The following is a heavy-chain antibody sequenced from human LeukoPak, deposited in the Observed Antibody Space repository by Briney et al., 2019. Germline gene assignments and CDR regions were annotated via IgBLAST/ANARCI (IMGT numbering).Heavy chain of an antibody. D-gene: IGHD2-2*01. CDR1: SGSITSYY. V-gene: IGHV4-59*01. CDR2: IYYSGIT. CDR3: TRDLGYCSDTICPDV. J-gene: IGHJ6*04. Sequence: SETLSLTCTVSSGSITSYYWSWIRQPPGKGLERIGYIYYSGITNYNPSLKSRLTISMDTSKNQFSLNLSSVTAADTAVYYCTRDLGYCSDTICPDVWGKGTTVTVSS.